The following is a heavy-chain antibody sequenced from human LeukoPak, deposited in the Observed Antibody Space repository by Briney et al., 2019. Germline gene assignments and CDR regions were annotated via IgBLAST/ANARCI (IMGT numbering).Heavy chain of an antibody. V-gene: IGHV4-34*01. CDR3: ARMNWGSGNI. Sequence: SETLSLTCAVYGGSFSGYYWSWIRQPPGKGLEWIGEINHSGSTNYNPSLKSRVTISVDTSKNQFSLKLSSVTAADTAVYYCARMNWGSGNIWGQGTMVTASS. CDR2: INHSGST. J-gene: IGHJ3*02. CDR1: GGSFSGYY. D-gene: IGHD7-27*01.